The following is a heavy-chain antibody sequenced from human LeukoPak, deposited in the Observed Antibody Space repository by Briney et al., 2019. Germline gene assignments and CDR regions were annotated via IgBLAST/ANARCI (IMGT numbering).Heavy chain of an antibody. CDR3: AKGESSGYYFDY. V-gene: IGHV3-23*01. D-gene: IGHD3-22*01. CDR1: GFTFSSYA. Sequence: PGGSLRLSCAASGFTFSSYAMGWVRPAPGKGLEWVSAISGSGGSTYYAGSVKGRLTISRDNSKHTLYLQVNSQRDEDAAVYYCAKGESSGYYFDYWGQGTLVTVSS. J-gene: IGHJ4*02. CDR2: ISGSGGST.